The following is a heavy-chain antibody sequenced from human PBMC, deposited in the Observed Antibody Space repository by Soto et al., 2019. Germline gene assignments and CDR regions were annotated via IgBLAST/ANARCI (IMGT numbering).Heavy chain of an antibody. Sequence: EVQLVESGGGLVQPGGSLRLSCAASGFTFSSHWMHWVRQAAGEGLVWVSRINGDGTTTSYADSVKGRFTISRDNAKNTLYLQMNSLRADDTAMYYCARHSYTSGWDYFDYWGQGTLATVSS. CDR2: INGDGTTT. J-gene: IGHJ4*02. CDR1: GFTFSSHW. D-gene: IGHD6-19*01. CDR3: ARHSYTSGWDYFDY. V-gene: IGHV3-74*01.